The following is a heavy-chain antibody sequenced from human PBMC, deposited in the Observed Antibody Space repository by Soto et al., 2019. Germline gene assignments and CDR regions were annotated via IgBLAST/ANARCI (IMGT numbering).Heavy chain of an antibody. CDR1: GYTFTRYS. CDR2: INVGNGNT. D-gene: IGHD3-22*01. V-gene: IGHV1-3*01. CDR3: ARPYYYDTTGYYSSLYYYSFGMDV. J-gene: IGHJ6*02. Sequence: WASVKVSCKASGYTFTRYSMHWVRQAPGQRLEWMGWINVGNGNTQYSQKFQGRVTITRDTSATTVYMELSSLRSEDTALYYCARPYYYDTTGYYSSLYYYSFGMDVWGQGTTVTVSS.